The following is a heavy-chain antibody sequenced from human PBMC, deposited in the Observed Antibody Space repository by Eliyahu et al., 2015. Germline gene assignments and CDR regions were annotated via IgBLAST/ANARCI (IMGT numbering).Heavy chain of an antibody. Sequence: EGQLVESGGGLXKPGGXLRXSCAASGLIFSSYPMNWVRQAPGKGLEWVSSISYSSNYIYFADSVKGRFTFSRDNAKNTLYLQMNSLRVEDTAVYYCAREVEGFDVWGQGTTVTVSS. D-gene: IGHD2-15*01. CDR1: GLIFSSYP. V-gene: IGHV3-21*02. J-gene: IGHJ6*02. CDR2: ISYSSNYI. CDR3: AREVEGFDV.